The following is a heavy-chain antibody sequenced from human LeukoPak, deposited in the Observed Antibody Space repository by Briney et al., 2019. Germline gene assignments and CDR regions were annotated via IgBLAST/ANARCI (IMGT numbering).Heavy chain of an antibody. Sequence: GGSLRLSCAASGFTFSSYAMSWVRQAPGKGLEWVSAISGSGGSTYYADSVKGRFTISRDNSKNTLYLQMNSLRAEDTAVYYCARAPYYYDSSGYYDYWGQGTLVTVSS. D-gene: IGHD3-22*01. CDR1: GFTFSSYA. CDR3: ARAPYYYDSSGYYDY. CDR2: ISGSGGST. V-gene: IGHV3-23*01. J-gene: IGHJ4*02.